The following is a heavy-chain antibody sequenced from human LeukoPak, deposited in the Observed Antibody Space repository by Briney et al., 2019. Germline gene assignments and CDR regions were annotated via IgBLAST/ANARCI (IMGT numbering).Heavy chain of an antibody. V-gene: IGHV4-31*03. Sequence: PSETLSLTCTVSGGSISSGGYYWSWIRQHPGKGLEWIGYIYYSGSTYYNPSLKSRVTISVDTSKNQFSLKLSSVTAADTAVYYCASHNSCSGGSCYSSWFDPWGQGTLVTVSS. J-gene: IGHJ5*02. CDR1: GGSISSGGYY. CDR2: IYYSGST. CDR3: ASHNSCSGGSCYSSWFDP. D-gene: IGHD2-15*01.